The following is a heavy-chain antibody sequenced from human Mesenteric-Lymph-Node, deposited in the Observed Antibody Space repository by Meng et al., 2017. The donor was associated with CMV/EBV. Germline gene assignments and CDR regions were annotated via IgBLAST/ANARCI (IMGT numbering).Heavy chain of an antibody. CDR1: GGSISSGGYY. D-gene: IGHD3-22*01. J-gene: IGHJ4*02. V-gene: IGHV4-31*03. CDR3: ARYGIYYYDSSGYSGFDS. CDR2: IYYSGST. Sequence: SETLSLTCTVSGGSISSGGYYWSWIRQHPGKGLEWIGYIYYSGSTYYNPSLKSRVSISVDTSKTQFSLKLSSVTSADTAVYYCARYGIYYYDSSGYSGFDSWGQGTLVTVSS.